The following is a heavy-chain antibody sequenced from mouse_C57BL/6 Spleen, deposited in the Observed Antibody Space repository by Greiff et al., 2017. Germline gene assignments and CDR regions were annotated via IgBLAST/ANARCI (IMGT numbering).Heavy chain of an antibody. CDR2: IDPSDSYT. D-gene: IGHD2-5*01. J-gene: IGHJ3*01. Sequence: QVQLQQPGAELVKPGASVKLSCKASGYTFTSYWMQWVKQRPGQGLEWIGEIDPSDSYTNYNQKFKGKATLTVDTSSSTAYMQLSSLTSEDSAVYYCASPAYYSKGAFAYWGQGTLVTVSA. CDR1: GYTFTSYW. V-gene: IGHV1-50*01. CDR3: ASPAYYSKGAFAY.